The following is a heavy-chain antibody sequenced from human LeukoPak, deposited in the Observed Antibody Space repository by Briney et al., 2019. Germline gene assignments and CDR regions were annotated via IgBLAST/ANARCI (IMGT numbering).Heavy chain of an antibody. CDR3: ASGGRYCSSTSCYIWFDP. V-gene: IGHV1-8*01. J-gene: IGHJ5*02. Sequence: ASVKVSCKASGYTFTSYDINWVRQATGQGLEWMGWMNPNSGNTGYAQKLQGRVTMTRNTSVSTAYMELSSLRSEDTAVYYCASGGRYCSSTSCYIWFDPWGQGTLVTVSS. CDR1: GYTFTSYD. CDR2: MNPNSGNT. D-gene: IGHD2-2*02.